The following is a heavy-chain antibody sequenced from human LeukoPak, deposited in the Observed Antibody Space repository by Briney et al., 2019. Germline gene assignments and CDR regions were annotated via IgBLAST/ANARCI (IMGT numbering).Heavy chain of an antibody. J-gene: IGHJ3*02. Sequence: SETLSLTCAVYGGSFSGYYWSWIRQPPGKGLEWIGEINHSGSTNYNPSLKSRVTISVDTSKNQFSLKLSSVTAADTAVYYCARMRTIFGVVTSPSDIRGQGTMVTVSS. CDR2: INHSGST. D-gene: IGHD3-3*01. V-gene: IGHV4-34*01. CDR1: GGSFSGYY. CDR3: ARMRTIFGVVTSPSDI.